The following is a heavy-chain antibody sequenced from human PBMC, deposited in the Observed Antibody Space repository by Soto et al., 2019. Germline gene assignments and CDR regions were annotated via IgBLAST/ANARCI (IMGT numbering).Heavy chain of an antibody. V-gene: IGHV1-69*06. CDR2: IIPIFGTA. J-gene: IGHJ6*02. CDR1: GGTFSSYA. D-gene: IGHD2-2*01. Sequence: ASVKVSCKASGGTFSSYAISWVRQAPGQGLEWMGGIIPIFGTANYAQKFQGRVTITADKSTSTAYMELSSLRSEDTAVYYCARAMAPYQLLLDGMDVWGQGTTVTVSS. CDR3: ARAMAPYQLLLDGMDV.